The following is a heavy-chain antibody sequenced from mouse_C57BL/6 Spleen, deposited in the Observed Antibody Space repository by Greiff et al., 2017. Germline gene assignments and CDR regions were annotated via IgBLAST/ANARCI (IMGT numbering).Heavy chain of an antibody. J-gene: IGHJ2*01. D-gene: IGHD2-12*01. CDR2: IGSGGDYI. CDR3: TRSPLYDYCDY. V-gene: IGHV5-9-1*02. Sequence: EVQGVESGEGLVKPGGSLKLSCAASGFTLSSYAMSWVRQTPEKGLAWVAYIGSGGDYIYYADTVKGRFTISRDNARNTLYLQMSSRKSEDTAMYYCTRSPLYDYCDYWGQGTTLTVSS. CDR1: GFTLSSYA.